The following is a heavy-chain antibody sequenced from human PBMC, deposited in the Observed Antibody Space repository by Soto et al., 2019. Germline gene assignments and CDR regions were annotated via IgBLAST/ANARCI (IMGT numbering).Heavy chain of an antibody. J-gene: IGHJ6*02. Sequence: GGSLRLSCAASGFTFSSYGMHWVRQAPGKGLEWVAVIWYDGSNKYYADSVKGRFTISRDNSKNTLYLQMNSLRAEDTAVYYCARDRLTGISVSPYDFWSGHYYYYGMDVWGQGTTVTVSS. D-gene: IGHD3-3*01. CDR2: IWYDGSNK. CDR1: GFTFSSYG. V-gene: IGHV3-33*01. CDR3: ARDRLTGISVSPYDFWSGHYYYYGMDV.